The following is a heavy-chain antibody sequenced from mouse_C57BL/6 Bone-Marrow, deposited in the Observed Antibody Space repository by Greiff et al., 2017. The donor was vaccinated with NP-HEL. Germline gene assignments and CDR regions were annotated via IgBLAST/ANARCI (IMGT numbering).Heavy chain of an antibody. CDR3: ARSLSYSPFAY. CDR2: IRNKANGYTT. Sequence: EVKLMESGGGLVQPGGSLSLSCAASGFTFTDYYMSWVRQPPGKALEWLGFIRNKANGYTTEYSASVKGRFTISRDNSQSILYLQMNALRAEDSATYYCARSLSYSPFAYWGQGTLVTVSA. J-gene: IGHJ3*01. CDR1: GFTFTDYY. V-gene: IGHV7-3*01. D-gene: IGHD2-12*01.